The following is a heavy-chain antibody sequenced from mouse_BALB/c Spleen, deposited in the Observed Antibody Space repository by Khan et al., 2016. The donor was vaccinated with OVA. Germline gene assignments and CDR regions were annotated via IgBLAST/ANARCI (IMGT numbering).Heavy chain of an antibody. V-gene: IGHV5-9-3*01. J-gene: IGHJ3*01. CDR1: GFTFSTYA. CDR3: ARHNYGPFAY. CDR2: INSGGDYI. Sequence: EVELVESGGDLVKPGGSLKLSCSASGFTFSTYAMSWVRQTPEKRLEWVATINSGGDYIHYPDSVRGRFTISRDNAKNTLYLQMSSLRSEDTAMFYCARHNYGPFAYWGQGTLVTVSA. D-gene: IGHD1-1*01.